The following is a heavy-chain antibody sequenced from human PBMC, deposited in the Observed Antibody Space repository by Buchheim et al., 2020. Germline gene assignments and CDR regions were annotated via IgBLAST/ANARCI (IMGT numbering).Heavy chain of an antibody. CDR3: ARTVSFYFDS. D-gene: IGHD4-11*01. CDR2: ISGSNCLK. J-gene: IGHJ4*02. CDR1: GFPFSDYH. Sequence: QVHLVESGGDLVKPGGSLRLSCVVSGFPFSDYHMSWIRQAPGKGPEWISHISGSNCLKTYADSVKGRFTISRDNARNLLFLQLNSVRAEDTAIYYCARTVSFYFDSWGQGT. V-gene: IGHV3-11*05.